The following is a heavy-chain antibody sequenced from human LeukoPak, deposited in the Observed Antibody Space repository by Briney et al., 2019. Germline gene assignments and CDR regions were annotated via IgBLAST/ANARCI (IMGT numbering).Heavy chain of an antibody. CDR3: ERDSIGCDC. J-gene: IGHJ4*02. V-gene: IGHV3-11*01. D-gene: IGHD2-21*01. CDR2: IRSSGSTI. CDR1: GFTLSHYY. Sequence: GGPLTLSCAPSGFTLSHYYVIWIPQARGGAGEWVSYIRSSGSTIYYAQSVKGRFTISRDNDKNSLYLQMNSVRAEDTAVYYCERDSIGCDCWGERRLVSVSS.